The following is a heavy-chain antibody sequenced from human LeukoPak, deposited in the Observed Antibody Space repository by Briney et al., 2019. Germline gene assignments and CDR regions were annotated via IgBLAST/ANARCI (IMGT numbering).Heavy chain of an antibody. J-gene: IGHJ3*02. Sequence: GASLRLSCAASGFTFSSYGMHWVRQAPGKGLEWMGVISYDESNKYYADYVKGRFTISTDTSKNTPYMQMNSLRAEDTAVYYCAKEAVNYCDSSGYFDDAFDIWGQGTMVTVSS. D-gene: IGHD3-22*01. CDR1: GFTFSSYG. V-gene: IGHV3-30*18. CDR3: AKEAVNYCDSSGYFDDAFDI. CDR2: ISYDESNK.